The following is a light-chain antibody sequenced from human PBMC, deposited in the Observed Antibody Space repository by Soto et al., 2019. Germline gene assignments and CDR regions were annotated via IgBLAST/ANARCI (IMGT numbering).Light chain of an antibody. V-gene: IGLV3-21*04. CDR3: QVWDSSSDHVV. Sequence: SYELTQPPSVSVAPGKTARITCGGNNIGSKSVHWYQQKPGQAPVVVIYYDSDRPSGIPERFSGSNSGNTATLTFSRVEAGDEADYYCQVWDSSSDHVVFGGGTKLTVL. CDR1: NIGSKS. J-gene: IGLJ2*01. CDR2: YDS.